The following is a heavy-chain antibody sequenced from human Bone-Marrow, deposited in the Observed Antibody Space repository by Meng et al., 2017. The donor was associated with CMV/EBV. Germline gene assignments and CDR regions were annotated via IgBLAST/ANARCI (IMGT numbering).Heavy chain of an antibody. CDR1: GFTFSSYS. CDR2: IYSGGST. J-gene: IGHJ4*02. Sequence: GESLKISCAASGFTFSSYSMSWVRQAPGKGLEWVSVIYSGGSTYYADSVKGRFTISRDNSKNTLYLQMNSLRAEDTAVYYCARDIYDSSGYGRYFDYWGQGTLVTVSS. D-gene: IGHD3-22*01. V-gene: IGHV3-53*01. CDR3: ARDIYDSSGYGRYFDY.